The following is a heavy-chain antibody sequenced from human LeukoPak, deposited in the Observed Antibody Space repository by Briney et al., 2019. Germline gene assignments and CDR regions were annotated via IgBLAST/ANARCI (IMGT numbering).Heavy chain of an antibody. V-gene: IGHV3-30*04. J-gene: IGHJ4*02. CDR3: AREIMFTKAFDY. CDR1: GFTFSSYA. CDR2: ISYDGSNK. Sequence: GRSLRLSCAASGFTFSSYAMHWVRQAPGKGLEWVAVISYDGSNKYYADSVKGRFTISRDNSKNTLYLQMNSLRAEDTAVYYCAREIMFTKAFDYWGQGTLVTVSS. D-gene: IGHD3-16*01.